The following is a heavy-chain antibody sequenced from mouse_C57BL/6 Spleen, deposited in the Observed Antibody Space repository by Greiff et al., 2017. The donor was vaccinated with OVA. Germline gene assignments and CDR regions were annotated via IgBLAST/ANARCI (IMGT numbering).Heavy chain of an antibody. Sequence: QVQLKQPGAELVRPGSSVKLSCKASGYTFTSYWMDWVKQRPGQGLEWIGNIYPSDSETHYNQKFKDKATLTVDKSSSPAYMQLSSVTSEDAAVYYCTLHGSSYWYFDVWGTGTTVTVSS. CDR2: IYPSDSET. CDR1: GYTFTSYW. D-gene: IGHD1-1*01. J-gene: IGHJ1*03. CDR3: TLHGSSYWYFDV. V-gene: IGHV1-61*01.